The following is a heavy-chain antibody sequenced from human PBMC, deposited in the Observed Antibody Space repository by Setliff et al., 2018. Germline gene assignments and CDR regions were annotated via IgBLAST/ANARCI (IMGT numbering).Heavy chain of an antibody. CDR1: GYTFTSYD. J-gene: IGHJ3*02. CDR3: ARDPRGYSGFDRFRGAFNI. D-gene: IGHD5-12*01. CDR2: MNPNSGNT. V-gene: IGHV1-8*02. Sequence: GASVKVSCKASGYTFTSYDINWVRQATGQGLEWMGWMNPNSGNTGYAQKFQGRVTMTRNTSTATAYMELRGLRSDDTAVYYCARDPRGYSGFDRFRGAFNIWGQGTMVTVSS.